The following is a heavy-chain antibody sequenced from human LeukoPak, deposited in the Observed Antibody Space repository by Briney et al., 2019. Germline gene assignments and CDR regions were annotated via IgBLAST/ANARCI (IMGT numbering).Heavy chain of an antibody. CDR1: GGSISRSIYY. CDR2: IYYSGST. V-gene: IGHV4-39*07. Sequence: SETLSLTCTVSGGSISRSIYYWGWIRQPPGKGLEWIGSIYYSGSTYYNPSLKSRVTISVDTSKNQFSLKLSSVTAADTAVYYCAILSLGQWLAFDYWGQGTLVTVSS. J-gene: IGHJ4*02. CDR3: AILSLGQWLAFDY. D-gene: IGHD6-19*01.